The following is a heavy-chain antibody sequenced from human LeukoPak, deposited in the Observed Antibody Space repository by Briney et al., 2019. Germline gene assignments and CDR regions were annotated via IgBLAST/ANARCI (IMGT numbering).Heavy chain of an antibody. CDR1: GSIFSGST. Sequence: SEGSLRLSCAASGSIFSGSTLHWVRQASGKGLEWVGRIRSKAHNYATTYAASVTGRFTISRDDSKNTAYLQMNSLKTEDTAVYYCSRQADYTTTYFDYWGQGTLVTVSS. J-gene: IGHJ4*02. CDR3: SRQADYTTTYFDY. V-gene: IGHV3-73*01. CDR2: IRSKAHNYAT. D-gene: IGHD4/OR15-4a*01.